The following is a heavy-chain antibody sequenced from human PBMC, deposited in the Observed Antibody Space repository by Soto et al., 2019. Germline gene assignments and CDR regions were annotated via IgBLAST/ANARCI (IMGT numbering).Heavy chain of an antibody. V-gene: IGHV4-39*01. CDR3: ARHLTYCSAGSCYSDFPYYGMDV. CDR1: GGSISSGGYY. D-gene: IGHD2-15*01. CDR2: IYYSGST. Sequence: SETMSLTCTVSGGSISSGGYYWSWIRQHPGKGLEWIGYIYYSGSTYYNPSLKSRVTISVDTSKNQFSLKLSSVTAADTAVYYCARHLTYCSAGSCYSDFPYYGMDVWGQGTTVTVSS. J-gene: IGHJ6*02.